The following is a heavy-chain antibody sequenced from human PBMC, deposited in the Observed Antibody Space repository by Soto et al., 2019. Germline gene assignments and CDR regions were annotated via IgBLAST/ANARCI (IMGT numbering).Heavy chain of an antibody. J-gene: IGHJ4*02. CDR3: ARLRYITGWTLHFDN. Sequence: SETLSLTCTVSGGSISSGDYYWSWIRQPPGKGLEWIGNIYYNGGSINYNPSLKNRVTVSIGPSNNQFSLRLTSVTAADTAVYYCARLRYITGWTLHFDNWGQGALVTVSS. D-gene: IGHD6-19*01. V-gene: IGHV4-61*08. CDR1: GGSISSGDYY. CDR2: IYYNGGSI.